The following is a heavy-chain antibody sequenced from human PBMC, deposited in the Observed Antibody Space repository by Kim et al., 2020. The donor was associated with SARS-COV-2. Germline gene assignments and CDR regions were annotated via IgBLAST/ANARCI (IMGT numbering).Heavy chain of an antibody. D-gene: IGHD6-13*01. J-gene: IGHJ5*02. CDR3: ARGPGYSSSWYGARNWFDP. Sequence: SETLSLTCAVYGGSFSGYYWSWIRQPPGKGLEWIGEINHSGSTTYNPSLKSRVTISLDTSKNQFSLKLSSVTAADTAVYYCARGPGYSSSWYGARNWFDPWGQGTLVTVSS. CDR1: GGSFSGYY. CDR2: INHSGST. V-gene: IGHV4-34*01.